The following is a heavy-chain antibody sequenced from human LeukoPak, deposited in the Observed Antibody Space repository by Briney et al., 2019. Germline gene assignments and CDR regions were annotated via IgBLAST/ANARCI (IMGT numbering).Heavy chain of an antibody. CDR1: GGSFSGYY. Sequence: SETLSLTCAVYGGSFSGYYWSWIRQPPGKGLEWIGEINHSGSTNYNPSLKSRVTISVDTSKNQFSLKLSSVTAADTAVYYRERGAGPQIRAAQPRWFDPWGQGTLVTVSS. CDR3: ERGAGPQIRAAQPRWFDP. CDR2: INHSGST. V-gene: IGHV4-34*01. J-gene: IGHJ5*02. D-gene: IGHD2-2*01.